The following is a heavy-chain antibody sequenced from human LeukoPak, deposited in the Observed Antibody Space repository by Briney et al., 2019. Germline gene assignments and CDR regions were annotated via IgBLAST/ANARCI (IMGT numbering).Heavy chain of an antibody. CDR1: GFTFSSSN. CDR2: ITLSTSTI. D-gene: IGHD1-26*01. V-gene: IGHV3-48*01. J-gene: IGHJ3*02. CDR3: ARESPDSGSWSAFDI. Sequence: GESLRLSCAASGFTFSSSNMNWVRQAPGKGLEWVSYITLSTSTIYYADSVKGRFTISRDNAKNSLYLQMHSLRAEDTAVYYCARESPDSGSWSAFDIWGQGTMVTVSS.